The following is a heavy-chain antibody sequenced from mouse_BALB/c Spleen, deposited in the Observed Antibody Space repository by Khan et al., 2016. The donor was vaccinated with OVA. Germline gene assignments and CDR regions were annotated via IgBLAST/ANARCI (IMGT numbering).Heavy chain of an antibody. CDR3: AKEGAYYRSDGWFAY. D-gene: IGHD2-14*01. Sequence: QIQLVQSGAELARPGASVKMSCKASGYTFTTYTIHWVKQRPGQGLEWIGYIIPSTDYTTYNQKFKDKATLTADKSSSTAYMQLSSLTSDDSAVYYCAKEGAYYRSDGWFAYWCQVTLVTVSA. CDR1: GYTFTTYT. J-gene: IGHJ3*01. CDR2: IIPSTDYT. V-gene: IGHV1-4*01.